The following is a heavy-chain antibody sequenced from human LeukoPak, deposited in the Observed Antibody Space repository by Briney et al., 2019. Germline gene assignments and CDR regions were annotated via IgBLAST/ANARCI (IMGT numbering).Heavy chain of an antibody. J-gene: IGHJ4*02. Sequence: GGSLRLSCAASGFTFSSYSINWVRQAPGKGLEWVSHISISSSTIYYADSVNGRFTISRDNAKNSLYLQINSLRAEDTAVYYCAKEDHITIFGVIIIGFDYWGQGTLVTVSS. V-gene: IGHV3-48*01. CDR1: GFTFSSYS. D-gene: IGHD3-3*01. CDR3: AKEDHITIFGVIIIGFDY. CDR2: ISISSSTI.